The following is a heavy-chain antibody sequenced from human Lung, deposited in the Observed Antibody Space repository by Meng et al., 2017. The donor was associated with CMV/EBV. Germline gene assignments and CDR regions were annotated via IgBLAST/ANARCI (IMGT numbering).Heavy chain of an antibody. CDR3: VRDVSAFGEVVTYYFDF. D-gene: IGHD3-10*01. CDR2: VGYDGRNE. V-gene: IGHV3-33*01. CDR1: FKFDSFA. J-gene: IGHJ4*02. Sequence: FKFDSFAFHWVRQAPGKWLECVSVVGYDGRNELYADSVKGRFTISRDNPKNTLYLQMNNLRVEDTALYFCVRDVSAFGEVVTYYFDFWGPGTLVTVSS.